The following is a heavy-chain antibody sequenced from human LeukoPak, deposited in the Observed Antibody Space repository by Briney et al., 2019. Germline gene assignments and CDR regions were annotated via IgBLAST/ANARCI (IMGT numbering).Heavy chain of an antibody. Sequence: PSETLSLTCAVSGGSISSGGYSWSWIRQPPGKGLEWFGYIYHSGSTYYNPSLKSRVTISVDRSKNQFSLKLSSVTAADTAVYYCARESVAAPYYFDYWGQGTLVTVSS. D-gene: IGHD2-15*01. J-gene: IGHJ4*02. CDR3: ARESVAAPYYFDY. V-gene: IGHV4-30-2*01. CDR2: IYHSGST. CDR1: GGSISSGGYS.